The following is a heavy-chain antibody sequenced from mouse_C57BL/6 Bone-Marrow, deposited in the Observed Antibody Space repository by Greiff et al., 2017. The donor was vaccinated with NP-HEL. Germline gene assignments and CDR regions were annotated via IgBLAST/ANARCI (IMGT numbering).Heavy chain of an antibody. CDR3: ARRAYYYGSSEGNWYFDV. V-gene: IGHV8-12*01. D-gene: IGHD1-1*01. CDR2: IYWDDDK. CDR1: GFSLSTSGMG. Sequence: QVTLKESGPGILQSSQTLSLTCSFSGFSLSTSGMGVSWIRQPSGKGLEWLAHIYWDDDKRYNPSLKSRLTISKDTSRNQVFLKITSVDTADTATYYCARRAYYYGSSEGNWYFDVWGTGTTVTVSS. J-gene: IGHJ1*03.